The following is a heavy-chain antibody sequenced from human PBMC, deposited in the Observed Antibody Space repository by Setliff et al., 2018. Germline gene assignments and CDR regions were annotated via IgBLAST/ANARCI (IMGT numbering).Heavy chain of an antibody. V-gene: IGHV4-30-4*08. J-gene: IGHJ6*02. D-gene: IGHD3-10*01. CDR1: GGSISSGDYY. Sequence: SETLSLTCNVSGGSISSGDYYWSWIRQPPGKGLEWIGYIYYSGSTYYNPSLKSRVTISVDTSKNQFSLKLSSVTAADTAVYYCARDRGRGWFGGMDVWGQGTTVTVSS. CDR2: IYYSGST. CDR3: ARDRGRGWFGGMDV.